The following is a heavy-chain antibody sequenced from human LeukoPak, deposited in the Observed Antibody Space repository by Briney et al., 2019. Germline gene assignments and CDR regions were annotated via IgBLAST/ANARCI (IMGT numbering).Heavy chain of an antibody. CDR3: ARHLGGSGSSDAFDI. CDR1: GGSISSTIYY. V-gene: IGHV4-39*01. CDR2: IYYGGKT. J-gene: IGHJ3*02. Sequence: KASETLSLTCTVSGGSISSTIYYCAWIRQPPGKGLEWIGSIYYGGKTYYNPSLKSRVTTSVDTSKNQFSLKLSSVTAADTAVYYCARHLGGSGSSDAFDIWGQGTMVTVSS. D-gene: IGHD3-3*01.